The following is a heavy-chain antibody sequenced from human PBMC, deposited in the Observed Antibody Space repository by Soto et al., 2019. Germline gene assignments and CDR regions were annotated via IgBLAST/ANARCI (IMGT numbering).Heavy chain of an antibody. CDR3: ARAHPYSSYEDY. D-gene: IGHD6-6*01. V-gene: IGHV1-69*06. CDR1: GDTFSSYT. CDR2: IIPLFGTT. J-gene: IGHJ4*02. Sequence: SVKVSCKASGDTFSSYTITWVRQAPGQGLEWMGGIIPLFGTTYYAQKFQGRVTITADRFTSTAYMELSGLRSEDTALYYCARAHPYSSYEDYWGQGTLVTVSS.